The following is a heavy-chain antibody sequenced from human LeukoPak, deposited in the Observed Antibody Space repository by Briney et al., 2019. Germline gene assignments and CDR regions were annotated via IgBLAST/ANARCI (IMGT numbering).Heavy chain of an antibody. V-gene: IGHV1-18*01. CDR1: GYTFTSYG. J-gene: IGHJ4*02. CDR2: ISAYNGNT. CDR3: ARAPLYGSGSYYSDY. Sequence: GASVKVSCKASGYTFTSYGISWVRQAPGQGLEWMGWISAYNGNTNYAQKFQGRVTITADKSTSTAYMELSSLRSEDTAVYYCARAPLYGSGSYYSDYWGQGTLVTVSS. D-gene: IGHD3-10*01.